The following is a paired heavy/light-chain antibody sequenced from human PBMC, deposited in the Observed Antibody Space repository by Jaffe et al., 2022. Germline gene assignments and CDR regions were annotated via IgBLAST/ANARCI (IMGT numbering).Light chain of an antibody. V-gene: IGLV2-14*01. J-gene: IGLJ2*01. Sequence: QSALTQPASVSGSPGQSITISCTGTSSDVGGYNYVSWYQQHPGKAPKLMIYEVSNRPSGVSNRFSGSKSGNTASLTISGLQAEDEADYYCSSYTSSSTLEFGGGTKLTVL. CDR2: EVS. CDR1: SSDVGGYNY. CDR3: SSYTSSSTLE.
Heavy chain of an antibody. Sequence: QVQLVESGGGLVKPGGSLRLSCAASGFTFSDYYMSWIRQAPGKGLEWVSYISSSGSTIYYADSVKGRFTISRDNAKNSLYLQMNSLRAEDTAVYYCARESGTIAAAGTNAFDIWGQGTMVTVSS. CDR2: ISSSGSTI. CDR3: ARESGTIAAAGTNAFDI. J-gene: IGHJ3*02. D-gene: IGHD6-13*01. CDR1: GFTFSDYY. V-gene: IGHV3-11*01.